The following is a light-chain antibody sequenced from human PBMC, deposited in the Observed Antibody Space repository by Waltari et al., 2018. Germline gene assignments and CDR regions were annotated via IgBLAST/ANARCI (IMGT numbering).Light chain of an antibody. J-gene: IGKJ4*01. CDR1: QPVSSY. CDR3: QQRSKSPLA. CDR2: DAS. V-gene: IGKV3-11*01. Sequence: EIVLTQSPATLSLSPGERATLSCRASQPVSSYLAWYQQKPGQAPRLLIYDASNRATGIPARFSGSGSGTDFTLTISSLEPEDCAVYYCQQRSKSPLAFGGGTKVEIK.